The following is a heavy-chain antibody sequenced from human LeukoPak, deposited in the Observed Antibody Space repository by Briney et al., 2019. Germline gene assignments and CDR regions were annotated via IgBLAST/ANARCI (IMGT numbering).Heavy chain of an antibody. CDR1: GFTFSSYA. CDR3: AKADIVLMVYANYFDY. Sequence: GGSLRLSCAASGFTFSSYAMSWVRQAPGKGLEWVSAISGSGGSTYYADSVKGRFTISRDNSKNTLYLQMNSLRAEDTAVYYCAKADIVLMVYANYFDYWGQGTLVTVSS. J-gene: IGHJ4*02. V-gene: IGHV3-23*01. D-gene: IGHD2-8*01. CDR2: ISGSGGST.